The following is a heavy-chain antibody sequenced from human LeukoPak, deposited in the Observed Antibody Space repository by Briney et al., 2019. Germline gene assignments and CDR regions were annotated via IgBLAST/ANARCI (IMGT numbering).Heavy chain of an antibody. J-gene: IGHJ4*02. CDR1: GYSISSGYY. CDR3: ARASFPGDPPYY. V-gene: IGHV4-38-2*01. D-gene: IGHD4-17*01. Sequence: PSETLSLTCAISGYSISSGYYWAWIRQPPGKGLEWIGSIYHSGSTYCNASLKSRVTISLDTSKNQFSLKLISVTAADTAVYYCARASFPGDPPYYWGQGTLVTVSS. CDR2: IYHSGST.